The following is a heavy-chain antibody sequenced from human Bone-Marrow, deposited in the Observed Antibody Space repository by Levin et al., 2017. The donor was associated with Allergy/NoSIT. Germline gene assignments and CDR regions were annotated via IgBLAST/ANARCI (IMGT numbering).Heavy chain of an antibody. Sequence: GESLKISCAASGFTFSSYGMHWVRQAPGKGLEWVAVISYDGSNKYYADSVKGRFTISRDNSKNTLYLQMNSLRAEDTAVYYCAKDENALFDYWGQGTLVTVSS. J-gene: IGHJ4*02. CDR1: GFTFSSYG. CDR3: AKDENALFDY. CDR2: ISYDGSNK. D-gene: IGHD2/OR15-2a*01. V-gene: IGHV3-30*18.